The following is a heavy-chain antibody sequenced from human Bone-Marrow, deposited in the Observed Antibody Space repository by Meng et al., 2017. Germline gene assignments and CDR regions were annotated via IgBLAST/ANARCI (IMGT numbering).Heavy chain of an antibody. V-gene: IGHV1-69*01. D-gene: IGHD6-13*01. J-gene: IGHJ1*01. CDR3: AREGIAAASLQD. CDR2: IIPIFGTA. Sequence: VRLCHFGARVKKTGSPGKSSCKASGGTFRSYAISWVRQAPGQGLEWMGGIIPIFGTANYAQKFQGRVTITADESTSTAYMELSSLRSEDTAVYYCAREGIAAASLQDWGQGTLVTVSS. CDR1: GGTFRSYA.